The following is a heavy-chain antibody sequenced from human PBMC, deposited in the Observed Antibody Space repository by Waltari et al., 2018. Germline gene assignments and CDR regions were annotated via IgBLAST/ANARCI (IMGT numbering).Heavy chain of an antibody. D-gene: IGHD3-22*01. CDR2: IYVGGTS. J-gene: IGHJ4*02. V-gene: IGHV3-NL1*01. Sequence: EQVVETGGGLVQPGGSVRLSCIGSGFTFGSHGIQWVRQTPGKGLEWISVIYVGGTSYADSVKGRLTISRDNSKNTVSLEMNSLRPEDTGVYYCAKGREGSGYFDSWGQGVLVTVSS. CDR3: AKGREGSGYFDS. CDR1: GFTFGSHG.